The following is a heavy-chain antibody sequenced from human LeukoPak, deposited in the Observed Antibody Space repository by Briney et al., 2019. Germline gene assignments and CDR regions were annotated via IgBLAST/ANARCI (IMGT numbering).Heavy chain of an antibody. CDR3: ARDSGYIDY. J-gene: IGHJ4*02. V-gene: IGHV4-59*13. CDR1: GGSISSYY. Sequence: SSVTLSLTCTVSGGSISSYYWSWIRQPPGKGLEWIGYIYYSGSTNYNPSLKSRVTISVDTSKNQFSLKLSSVTAADTAVYYCARDSGYIDYCGQGTLVTVSS. CDR2: IYYSGST.